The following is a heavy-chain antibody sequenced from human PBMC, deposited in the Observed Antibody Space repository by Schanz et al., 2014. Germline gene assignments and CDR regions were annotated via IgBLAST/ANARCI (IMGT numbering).Heavy chain of an antibody. CDR3: ARDSNGDDGYRFWFDS. CDR1: GFTFSDYS. Sequence: DVHLLESGGGLVQPGGSLRLSCTASGFTFSDYSMNWVRQAPGKGLEWISYITGTGTVMYADSVKGRFTISRDNGKNSLSLQTNSLRVEDTAIYYCARDSNGDDGYRFWFDSWGQGILXTVSS. V-gene: IGHV3-48*01. D-gene: IGHD4-17*01. CDR2: ITGTGTV. J-gene: IGHJ5*01.